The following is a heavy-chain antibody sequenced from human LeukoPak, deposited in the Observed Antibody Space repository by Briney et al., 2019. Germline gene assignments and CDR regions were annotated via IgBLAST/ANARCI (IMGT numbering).Heavy chain of an antibody. D-gene: IGHD1-26*01. Sequence: GGSLRLSCAASGFTFDDYAMHWVRQAPGKGLEWVSSISSSSSYIYYADSVKGRFTISRDNAKNSLYLQMNSLRAEDTAVYYCARARDYALGVGATTIDYWGQGTLVTVSS. V-gene: IGHV3-21*01. J-gene: IGHJ4*02. CDR2: ISSSSSYI. CDR3: ARARDYALGVGATTIDY. CDR1: GFTFDDYA.